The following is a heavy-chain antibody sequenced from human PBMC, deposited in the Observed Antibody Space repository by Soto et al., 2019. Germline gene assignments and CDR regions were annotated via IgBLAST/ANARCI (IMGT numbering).Heavy chain of an antibody. CDR2: ILPDETG. V-gene: IGHV3-23*01. Sequence: DVNLLQSGGGSAQPGGSLRLSCATSGFAFSTYAMTWVRQVPGWGLEWVSTILPDETGFYTVSVKGRFTISRDNFMGILYLQMNDLWVEDGAIYFCAKDRLPTSGQRFYFDSWGQGSLVTVSS. CDR1: GFAFSTYA. CDR3: AKDRLPTSGQRFYFDS. J-gene: IGHJ4*02. D-gene: IGHD2-15*01.